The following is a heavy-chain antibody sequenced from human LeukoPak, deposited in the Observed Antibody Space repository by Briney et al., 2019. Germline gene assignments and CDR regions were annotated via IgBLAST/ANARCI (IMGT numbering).Heavy chain of an antibody. V-gene: IGHV1-2*02. CDR2: LNPNTGGT. Sequence: ASVKVSCKTSGYTFTGYFMHWVRQAPGQGLEWMGWLNPNTGGTDYAQKFQGRFTMTRDTSISTAYMELSRLRSDDTAVYFCARDMASGYDRAFDYWGQGALVTVSS. J-gene: IGHJ4*02. D-gene: IGHD5-12*01. CDR3: ARDMASGYDRAFDY. CDR1: GYTFTGYF.